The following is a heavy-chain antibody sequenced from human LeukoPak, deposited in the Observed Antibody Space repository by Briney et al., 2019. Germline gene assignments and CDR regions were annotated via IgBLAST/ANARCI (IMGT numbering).Heavy chain of an antibody. Sequence: GGSLRLSCVASGFTFSQYWMYWVRQVPGKGLEWVSRVNSDGSDTIYADSVKGRFTISRDNAKNTLFLQMNRLRAEDTAVYYCTRVQASWEILGGYSSDYWGQGILVTVSS. CDR3: TRVQASWEILGGYSSDY. V-gene: IGHV3-74*01. CDR1: GFTFSQYW. D-gene: IGHD1-26*01. J-gene: IGHJ4*02. CDR2: VNSDGSDT.